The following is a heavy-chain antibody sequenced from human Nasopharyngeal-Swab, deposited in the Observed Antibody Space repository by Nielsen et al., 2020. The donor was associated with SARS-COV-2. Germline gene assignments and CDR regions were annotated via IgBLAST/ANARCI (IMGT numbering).Heavy chain of an antibody. CDR1: GGSISSGDYY. J-gene: IGHJ2*01. CDR3: ARGPITYYYDSSGYPDWYFDL. V-gene: IGHV4-30-4*01. D-gene: IGHD3-22*01. CDR2: IYYSGST. Sequence: SETLSLTCTVSGGSISSGDYYWSWIRQPPGKGLEWIGYIYYSGSTYYNPSLKSRVTISVDTSKNQFSLKLSSVTAADTGVYYCARGPITYYYDSSGYPDWYFDLWGRGTLVTVSS.